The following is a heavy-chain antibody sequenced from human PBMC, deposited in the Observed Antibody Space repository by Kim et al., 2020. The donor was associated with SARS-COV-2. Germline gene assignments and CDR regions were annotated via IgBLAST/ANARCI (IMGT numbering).Heavy chain of an antibody. CDR2: INHSGST. Sequence: SETLSLTCAVYGGSFSGYYWSWIRQPPGKGLEWVGKINHSGSTNYNPSLKSRVTISVETSKNQFSLKLSSVTAADTAVYYCARGTDGLGDIVLVVSSYYYYMPVWGKVTTVTVS. CDR1: GGSFSGYY. V-gene: IGHV4-34*01. J-gene: IGHJ6*03. D-gene: IGHD2-8*02. CDR3: ARGTDGLGDIVLVVSSYYYYMPV.